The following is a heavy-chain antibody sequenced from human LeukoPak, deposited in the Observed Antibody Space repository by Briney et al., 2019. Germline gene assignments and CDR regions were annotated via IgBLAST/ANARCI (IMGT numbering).Heavy chain of an antibody. CDR1: GFTFSTYA. V-gene: IGHV3-21*01. D-gene: IGHD1-26*01. CDR3: ARGGIITSYAFEI. Sequence: PGGSLRLSCAASGFTFSTYAISWVRQAPGKGLEWVSCISSTSNYIFYADSVRGRFTISGDNAKNSLYLQMDSLRAEDTAEYYCARGGIITSYAFEIWGQGAMVTVSS. CDR2: ISSTSNYI. J-gene: IGHJ3*02.